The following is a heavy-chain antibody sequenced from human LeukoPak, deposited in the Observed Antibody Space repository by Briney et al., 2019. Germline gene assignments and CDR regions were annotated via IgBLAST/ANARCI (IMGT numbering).Heavy chain of an antibody. J-gene: IGHJ6*03. Sequence: PGGSLRLSCAASGFTFSSYAMSWVRQAPGMGLEWVSAISGSGGSTYYADSVKGRFTISRDNSKNTLYLQMNSLRAEDTAVYYCAKNPTVTTPNYYYYYYMDVWGKGTTVTVSS. V-gene: IGHV3-23*01. D-gene: IGHD4-11*01. CDR2: ISGSGGST. CDR1: GFTFSSYA. CDR3: AKNPTVTTPNYYYYYYMDV.